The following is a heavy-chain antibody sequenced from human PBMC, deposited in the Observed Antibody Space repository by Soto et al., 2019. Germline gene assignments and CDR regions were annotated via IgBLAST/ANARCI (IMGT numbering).Heavy chain of an antibody. Sequence: LSETLSLTCTVSGGSISSYYWSWIRQPPGKGLEWIGYIYYSGSTNYNPSLKSRVTISVDTSKNQFSLKLSSVTAADTAVYYCASHCTNGVCYRYWGQGTLVTVSS. V-gene: IGHV4-59*01. CDR1: GGSISSYY. D-gene: IGHD2-8*01. CDR2: IYYSGST. CDR3: ASHCTNGVCYRY. J-gene: IGHJ4*02.